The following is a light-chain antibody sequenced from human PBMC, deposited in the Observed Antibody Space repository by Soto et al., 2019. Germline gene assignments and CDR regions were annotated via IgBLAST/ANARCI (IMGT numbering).Light chain of an antibody. CDR3: SSYAGSNNFVA. J-gene: IGLJ2*01. Sequence: QSALTQPPSASGSPGQSVTISCTGTSSDVGGYNYVSWYQQHPGKAPKLMIYEVSKRPSGVPERFSGSRSGNTASLTVSGLQAEDEADYYCSSYAGSNNFVAFGGGTKVTVL. CDR1: SSDVGGYNY. CDR2: EVS. V-gene: IGLV2-8*01.